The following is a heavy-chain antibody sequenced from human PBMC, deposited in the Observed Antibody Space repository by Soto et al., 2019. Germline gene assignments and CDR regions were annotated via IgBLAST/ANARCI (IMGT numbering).Heavy chain of an antibody. CDR3: AKDLVKLSTIQNWFDP. V-gene: IGHV3-30*18. CDR1: GFTFSSYG. D-gene: IGHD1-26*01. CDR2: ISYDGSNK. J-gene: IGHJ5*02. Sequence: GGSLRLSCAASGFTFSSYGMHWVRQAPGKGLEWVAVISYDGSNKYYADSVKGRFTISRDNSKNTLYLQMNSLRAEDTAVYYCAKDLVKLSTIQNWFDPWGQGTLVTVSS.